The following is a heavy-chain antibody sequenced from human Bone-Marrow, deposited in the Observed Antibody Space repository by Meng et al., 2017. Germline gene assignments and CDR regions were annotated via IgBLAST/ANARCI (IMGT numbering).Heavy chain of an antibody. J-gene: IGHJ4*02. V-gene: IGHV4-4*07. D-gene: IGHD6-13*01. Sequence: QPAGPERVQPSQTLSLTCTVSGRSISSYYWSWIRQPAGKGLEWIGRIHHSARTNYNPYLKSRVTMSVDPSKHQFSLKLSSVTAADTAVYYCASHLGIAAANGDDYWGQGTLVTVSS. CDR2: IHHSART. CDR3: ASHLGIAAANGDDY. CDR1: GRSISSYY.